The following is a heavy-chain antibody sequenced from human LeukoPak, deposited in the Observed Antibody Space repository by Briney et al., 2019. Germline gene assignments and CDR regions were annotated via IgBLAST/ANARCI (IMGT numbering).Heavy chain of an antibody. J-gene: IGHJ4*02. CDR1: GYTFTSYY. CDR3: AREVAAAGTIDY. CDR2: INPSGGST. Sequence: ASVKVSCKTSGYTFTSYYMHWVRPAPGQGLEWMGIINPSGGSTSYAQKFQGRVTMTRDTSTSTVYMELSSLRSGDTAVYYCAREVAAAGTIDYWGQGTLVTVSS. V-gene: IGHV1-46*01. D-gene: IGHD6-13*01.